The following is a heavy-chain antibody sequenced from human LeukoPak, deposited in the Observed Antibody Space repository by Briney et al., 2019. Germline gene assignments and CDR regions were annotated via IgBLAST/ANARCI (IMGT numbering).Heavy chain of an antibody. CDR3: AKDRPTVYSSSWLHFLDS. D-gene: IGHD6-13*01. V-gene: IGHV3-23*01. Sequence: GGTLRLSCAASGFTFSSYGMIWVRQAPGKGLEWVSGISGSGGSTYVADSVKGRFTVSRDNSKNTLYLQMNSLRADDTAVYYCAKDRPTVYSSSWLHFLDSWGQGTLVTFSS. CDR2: ISGSGGST. J-gene: IGHJ4*02. CDR1: GFTFSSYG.